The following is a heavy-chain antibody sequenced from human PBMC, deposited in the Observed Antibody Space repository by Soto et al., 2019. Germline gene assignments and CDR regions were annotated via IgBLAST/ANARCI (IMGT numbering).Heavy chain of an antibody. Sequence: ASVKVSCKASGYTFTSYGISWVRQAPGQGLEWMGWISAYNGNTNYAQKLQGRVTMTTDTSTSTAYMELRSLRSDDTAVYYCARDLYSYDSSGHFDYWGQGTLVTVSS. J-gene: IGHJ4*02. CDR3: ARDLYSYDSSGHFDY. CDR1: GYTFTSYG. V-gene: IGHV1-18*04. CDR2: ISAYNGNT. D-gene: IGHD3-22*01.